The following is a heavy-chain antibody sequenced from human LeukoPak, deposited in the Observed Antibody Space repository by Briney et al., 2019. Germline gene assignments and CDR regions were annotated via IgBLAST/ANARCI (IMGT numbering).Heavy chain of an antibody. CDR2: IYYSGST. CDR1: GGSISSYY. CDR3: ARSQYYDFWSGPYYYYYGMDV. V-gene: IGHV4-59*08. D-gene: IGHD3-3*01. Sequence: SETLSLTCTVSGGSISSYYWSWIRQPPGKGLEWIGYIYYSGSTNYNPSLKSRVTISVDTSKNQFSLKLSSATAADTAVYYCARSQYYDFWSGPYYYYYGMDVWGQGTTVTVSS. J-gene: IGHJ6*02.